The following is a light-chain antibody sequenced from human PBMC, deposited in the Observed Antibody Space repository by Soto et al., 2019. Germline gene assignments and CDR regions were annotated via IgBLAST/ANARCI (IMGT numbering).Light chain of an antibody. J-gene: IGKJ5*01. CDR2: AAS. Sequence: VIWMTQSPSLLSASTGDRVTISCRMSQGISSYLAWYQQKPGKAPKLLIYAASSRATGSPDRFSGGGSGTDFTLTISRLEPEDFAVYYCQQYGYSPITFGQGTRLEIK. V-gene: IGKV1D-8*03. CDR3: QQYGYSPIT. CDR1: QGISSY.